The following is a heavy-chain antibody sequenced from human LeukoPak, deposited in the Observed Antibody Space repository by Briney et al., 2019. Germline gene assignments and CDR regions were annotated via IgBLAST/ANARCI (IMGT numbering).Heavy chain of an antibody. CDR3: AKGATEYGFDY. J-gene: IGHJ4*02. CDR2: ISSSSSYI. Sequence: GGSLRLSCAASGFTFSSYSMNWVRQAPGKGLEWVSSISSSSSYIYYADSVKGRFTISRDNSKNTLYLQMNSLRAEDTAVYYCAKGATEYGFDYWGQGTLVTVSS. CDR1: GFTFSSYS. V-gene: IGHV3-21*04. D-gene: IGHD5-24*01.